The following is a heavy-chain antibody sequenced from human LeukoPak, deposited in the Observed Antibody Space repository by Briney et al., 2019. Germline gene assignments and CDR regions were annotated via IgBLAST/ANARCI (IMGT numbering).Heavy chain of an antibody. D-gene: IGHD1-26*01. J-gene: IGHJ6*02. V-gene: IGHV4-59*01. CDR3: ARGRSNYYGMDV. CDR2: IYYSGST. CDR1: GGSISSYY. Sequence: SETLSLTCTVSGGSISSYYWSWIRQPPGKGLEWIGYIYYSGSTNYNPSLKSRVTISVDTSKNQFSLKLSSVSAADTAVYYCARGRSNYYGMDVWGQGTTVTVSS.